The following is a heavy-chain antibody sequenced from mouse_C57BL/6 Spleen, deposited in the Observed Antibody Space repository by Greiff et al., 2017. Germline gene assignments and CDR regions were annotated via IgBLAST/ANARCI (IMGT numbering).Heavy chain of an antibody. J-gene: IGHJ4*01. CDR3: AREYSNFYAMDY. V-gene: IGHV1-69*01. CDR2: IDPSDSYT. D-gene: IGHD2-5*01. CDR1: GYTFTSYW. Sequence: VQLQQPGAELVMPGASVKLSCKASGYTFTSYWMHWVKQRPGQGLEWIGEIDPSDSYTNYNQKFKGKSTLTVDKSSSTAYMQLSSLTSEDSAVYYCAREYSNFYAMDYWGQGTSGTVSS.